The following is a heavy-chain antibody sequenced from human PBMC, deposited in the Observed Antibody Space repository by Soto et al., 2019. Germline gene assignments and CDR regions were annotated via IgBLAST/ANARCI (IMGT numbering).Heavy chain of an antibody. CDR1: GFTFSSYA. Sequence: PGGSLRLSCAASGFTFSSYAMHWVRQAPGKGLEWVAVISYDGSNKYYADSVKGRFTISRDNAKNSLYLQMNSLRDEDTAVYYCVRDASYGMDVWGHGTTVTVSS. CDR2: ISYDGSNK. CDR3: VRDASYGMDV. J-gene: IGHJ6*02. V-gene: IGHV3-30-3*01.